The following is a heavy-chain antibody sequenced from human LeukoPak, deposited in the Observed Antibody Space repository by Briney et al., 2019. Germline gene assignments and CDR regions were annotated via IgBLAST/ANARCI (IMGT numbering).Heavy chain of an antibody. CDR3: AREHYFYYMDG. CDR2: VNQGGTEE. Sequence: GGSLRLSCAASGFTFSGYNMNWVRRAPGKGLEWVANVNQGGTEEYYVDSVKGRFTISRDNAENSLYLQMNSLRAEDTAVYYCAREHYFYYMDGWGKGTTVTVSS. V-gene: IGHV3-7*03. J-gene: IGHJ6*03. CDR1: GFTFSGYN.